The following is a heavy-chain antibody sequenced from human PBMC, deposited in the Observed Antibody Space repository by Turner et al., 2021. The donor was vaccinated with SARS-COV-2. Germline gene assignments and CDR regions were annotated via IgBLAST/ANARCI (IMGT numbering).Heavy chain of an antibody. CDR2: IKQDGSEK. CDR1: GFTFSSYW. J-gene: IGHJ4*02. CDR3: ARGRSSGWSDFYY. V-gene: IGHV3-7*01. D-gene: IGHD6-13*01. Sequence: EVQLAESGGGLVQPGGSLRLSCAASGFTFSSYWMSWVRQAPGKGPEWVANIKQDGSEKYYVDSVKGRFTISRDNAKNSLYLQMNSLRAEDTAVYYCARGRSSGWSDFYYWGQGTLVTVSS.